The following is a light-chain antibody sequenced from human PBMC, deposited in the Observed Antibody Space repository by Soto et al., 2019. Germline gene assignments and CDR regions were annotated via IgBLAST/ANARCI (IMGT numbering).Light chain of an antibody. V-gene: IGKV3-15*01. Sequence: EIMMTQSPATLSVSPGERATLSCRASQSISSNLAWYQYKPGQAPRLLIYAASTRATGVPARFSGSGSGTEFTLTISSLQSEDFAVYYCQQHKNWPIGLNRFGQGTK. J-gene: IGKJ2*03. CDR1: QSISSN. CDR2: AAS. CDR3: QQHKNWPIGLNR.